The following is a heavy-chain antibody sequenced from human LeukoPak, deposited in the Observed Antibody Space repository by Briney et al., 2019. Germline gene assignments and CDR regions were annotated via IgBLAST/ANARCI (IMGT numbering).Heavy chain of an antibody. J-gene: IGHJ4*02. V-gene: IGHV4-39*07. D-gene: IGHD2-15*01. CDR2: INHSGST. CDR1: GGSISSSSYY. CDR3: ARPSTPAARPSNYFDY. Sequence: PSETLSLTCTVSGGSISSSSYYWGWIRQPPGKGLEWIGEINHSGSTNYNPSLKSRVTISVDTSKNQFSLKLSSVTAADTAVYYCARPSTPAARPSNYFDYWGQGTLVTVSS.